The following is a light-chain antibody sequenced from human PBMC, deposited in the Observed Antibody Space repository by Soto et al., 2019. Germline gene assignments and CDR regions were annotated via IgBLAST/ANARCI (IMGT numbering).Light chain of an antibody. V-gene: IGKV3-11*01. CDR1: QTVSRY. Sequence: VLTQSPATLSLSPGERATLSCRASQTVSRYLAWYQQKPRQAPRLLIYYASNRAAGIPARFSGSGSGTEYTLTISSLEPEDFAVYYCQQRSHWPFLTFGGGTKVEI. CDR3: QQRSHWPFLT. J-gene: IGKJ4*01. CDR2: YAS.